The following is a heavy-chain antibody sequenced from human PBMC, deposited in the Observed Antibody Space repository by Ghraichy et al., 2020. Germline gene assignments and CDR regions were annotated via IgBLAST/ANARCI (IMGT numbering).Heavy chain of an antibody. CDR1: GGSFSGYY. J-gene: IGHJ6*02. Sequence: SETLSLTCAVYGGSFSGYYWSWIRQPPGKGLEWIGEINHSGSTNSNPSLKSRVTISVDTSKNQFSLKLSPVTAADTAVYYCARIVVVAANYYYCGMDVWGQGTTVTVSS. V-gene: IGHV4-34*01. D-gene: IGHD2-15*01. CDR2: INHSGST. CDR3: ARIVVVAANYYYCGMDV.